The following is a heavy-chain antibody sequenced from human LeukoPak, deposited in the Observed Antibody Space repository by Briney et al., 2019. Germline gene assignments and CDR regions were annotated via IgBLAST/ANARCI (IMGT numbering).Heavy chain of an antibody. Sequence: ETLSLTCTVSGGSISSTTYYWGWIRQPPGKGLEWIGNIYYSGSTYYNPSLKSRVTISVDTSKSQFSLKLSSVTAADTAVYFCATDFGDYGFEYWGQGTLVTVS. CDR3: ATDFGDYGFEY. D-gene: IGHD4-17*01. CDR1: GGSISSTTYY. J-gene: IGHJ4*02. CDR2: IYYSGST. V-gene: IGHV4-39*01.